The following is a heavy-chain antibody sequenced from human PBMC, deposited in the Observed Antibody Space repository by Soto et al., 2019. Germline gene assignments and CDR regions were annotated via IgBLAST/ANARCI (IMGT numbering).Heavy chain of an antibody. CDR2: INHSGST. CDR3: AREGYGDYVDYYSGMDV. Sequence: QVQLQQWGAGLLKPSETLSLTCAVYGGSFSGYYWSWIRQPPGKGLEWIGEINHSGSTNYNPSLKSRVTISVDXSXNXXSLKLSSVTAADTAVYYCAREGYGDYVDYYSGMDVWGQGTTVTVSS. V-gene: IGHV4-34*01. CDR1: GGSFSGYY. J-gene: IGHJ6*02. D-gene: IGHD4-17*01.